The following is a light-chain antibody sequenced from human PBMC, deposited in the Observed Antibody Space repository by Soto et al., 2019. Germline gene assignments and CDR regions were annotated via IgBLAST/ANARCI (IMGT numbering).Light chain of an antibody. Sequence: DIVMTQSPDSLAVSPGERATINCKSSQSVLSGANDRNSLAWFPQKPGQPPRLLNYWASTRHSGVPDRFSGSGSGKDFTLTFSSLQPEDVAVYYCTQYFSPPPTLGQGTKLEIK. V-gene: IGKV4-1*01. CDR1: QSVLSGANDRNS. J-gene: IGKJ2*01. CDR2: WAS. CDR3: TQYFSPPPT.